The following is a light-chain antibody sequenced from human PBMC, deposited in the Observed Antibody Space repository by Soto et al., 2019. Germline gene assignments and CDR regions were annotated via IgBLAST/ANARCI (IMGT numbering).Light chain of an antibody. V-gene: IGLV1-51*01. Sequence: QSVLTQPPSVSAAPGQKVTVSCSGSRSNIGNNAVAWYQHLPGTAPKLLIYDNDKRPSGISGRFSASKSGTSATLAITGLQTGDEADYYCETWDSSLSAGVFGGGTKLTVL. CDR2: DND. CDR1: RSNIGNNA. CDR3: ETWDSSLSAGV. J-gene: IGLJ3*02.